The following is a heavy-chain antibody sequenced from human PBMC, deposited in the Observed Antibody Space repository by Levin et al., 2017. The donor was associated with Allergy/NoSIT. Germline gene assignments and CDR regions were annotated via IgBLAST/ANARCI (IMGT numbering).Heavy chain of an antibody. D-gene: IGHD6-13*01. J-gene: IGHJ3*02. CDR3: ARVGSRQQLDENAFDI. CDR1: GGTFSSYA. V-gene: IGHV1-69*13. CDR2: IIPIFGTA. Sequence: GASVKVSCKASGGTFSSYAISWVRQAPGQGLEWMGGIIPIFGTANYAQKFQGRVTITADESTSTAYMELSSLRSEDTAVYYCARVGSRQQLDENAFDIWGQGTMVTVSS.